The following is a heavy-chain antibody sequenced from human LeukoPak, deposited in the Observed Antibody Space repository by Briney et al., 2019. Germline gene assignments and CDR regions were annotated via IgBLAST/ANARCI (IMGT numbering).Heavy chain of an antibody. CDR1: GFNFNMFA. V-gene: IGHV3-23*01. CDR3: AKEQRIRHCSEGVCMEGYYFDY. Sequence: GGSLRLSCTGSGFNFNMFAIDWVRHAPGQGLEWVSGLSRGGGSTNYADSVKGRFTISRDKSKNMVILQMNSLRPEDTAVYYCAKEQRIRHCSEGVCMEGYYFDYWGQGTLVTVSS. D-gene: IGHD2-8*01. J-gene: IGHJ4*02. CDR2: LSRGGGST.